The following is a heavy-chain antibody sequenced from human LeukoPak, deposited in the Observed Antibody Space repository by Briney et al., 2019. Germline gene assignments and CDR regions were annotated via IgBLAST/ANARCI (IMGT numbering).Heavy chain of an antibody. Sequence: GGSLRLSCAAPGFTFSSYWMHWVRHAPGKGLVWVSRINSDGSSTNYADSVKGRFTISRDNAKNTLYLQMNSLRAEDTAVYYCAIPTDDMDVWGQGTTVTVSS. CDR1: GFTFSSYW. V-gene: IGHV3-74*01. J-gene: IGHJ6*02. CDR2: INSDGSST. CDR3: AIPTDDMDV.